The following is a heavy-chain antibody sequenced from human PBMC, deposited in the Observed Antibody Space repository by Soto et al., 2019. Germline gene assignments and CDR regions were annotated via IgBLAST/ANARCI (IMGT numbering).Heavy chain of an antibody. CDR2: IIPILGIA. D-gene: IGHD3-16*01. CDR1: GGTFSSYT. V-gene: IGHV1-69*02. CDR3: ARLKGEPYENWFDP. J-gene: IGHJ5*02. Sequence: QVQLVQSGAEVKKPGSSVKVSCKASGGTFSSYTISWVRQAPGQGLEWMGRIIPILGIANYAQKFQGRVTITADKSTSTDYMELSSLRSEDTAVYYCARLKGEPYENWFDPWGQGTLVTVSS.